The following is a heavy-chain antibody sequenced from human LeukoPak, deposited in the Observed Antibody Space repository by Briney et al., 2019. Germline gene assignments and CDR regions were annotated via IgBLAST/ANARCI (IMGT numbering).Heavy chain of an antibody. CDR1: GYTFTSYG. V-gene: IGHV1-18*01. CDR3: ARKGVRGPLISPDWFDP. CDR2: ISAYNGNT. Sequence: ASVKVSCKASGYTFTSYGISWVRQAPGQGLEWMGWISAYNGNTNYAQKLQGRVTMTTDTSTSTAYMELRSLRSDDTAVYYCARKGVRGPLISPDWFDPWGQGTLVTVSS. J-gene: IGHJ5*02. D-gene: IGHD3-10*01.